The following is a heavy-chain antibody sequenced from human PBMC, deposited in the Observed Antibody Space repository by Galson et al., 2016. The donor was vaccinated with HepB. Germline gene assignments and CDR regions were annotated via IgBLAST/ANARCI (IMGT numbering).Heavy chain of an antibody. D-gene: IGHD2-21*02. CDR1: GYTFTSYA. CDR2: INTNTGNP. V-gene: IGHV7-4-1*02. Sequence: SVKVSCKASGYTFTSYAMNWVRQAPGQGLEWMGWINTNTGNPTYAQGFTGRVVFSLDTSVTTAYLQINSLKAEDTAVYYCARDGVVTTPRANWFDPWGQGTLVTVSS. J-gene: IGHJ5*02. CDR3: ARDGVVTTPRANWFDP.